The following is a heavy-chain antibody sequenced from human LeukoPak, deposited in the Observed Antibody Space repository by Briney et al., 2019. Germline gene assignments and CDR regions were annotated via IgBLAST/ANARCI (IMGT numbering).Heavy chain of an antibody. D-gene: IGHD3-22*01. V-gene: IGHV3-30-3*01. J-gene: IGHJ4*02. CDR1: GFTFSSYA. CDR2: ISYDGSNK. CDR3: ARSNLGYDSSGYSFDY. Sequence: GRSLRLSCAASGFTFSSYAMHWVRQAPGKGLEWVAVISYDGSNKYYADSVKGRFTISRDNSKNTLYLQMNSLRAEDTAVYYCARSNLGYDSSGYSFDYWGQGTLVTVSS.